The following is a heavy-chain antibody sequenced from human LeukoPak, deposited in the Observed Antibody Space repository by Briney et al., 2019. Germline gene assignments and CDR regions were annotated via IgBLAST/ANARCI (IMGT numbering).Heavy chain of an antibody. D-gene: IGHD2-2*01. Sequence: ASVKVSCKASGYTFTSYGISWVRQAPGQGLEWMGWISAYNGNTNYAQKLQGRVTMTTDTSTSTAYMELRSLRSDDTAVYYCARVDCSSTSCYYEFDYWGQGTLVTVSS. CDR3: ARVDCSSTSCYYEFDY. CDR1: GYTFTSYG. J-gene: IGHJ4*02. V-gene: IGHV1-18*01. CDR2: ISAYNGNT.